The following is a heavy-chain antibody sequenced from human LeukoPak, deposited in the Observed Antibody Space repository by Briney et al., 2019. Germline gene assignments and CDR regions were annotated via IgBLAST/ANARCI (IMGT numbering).Heavy chain of an antibody. V-gene: IGHV3-23*01. Sequence: PGGSLRLSCAASGFTFSSYAMSWVRQAPGKGLEWVSAISGSGGSTYYADSVKGRFTISRDNSKNTLYLQINSLRAEDTAVYYCAKGPHIVLMVYAMSDYWGQGTLVTVSS. CDR1: GFTFSSYA. J-gene: IGHJ4*02. CDR3: AKGPHIVLMVYAMSDY. CDR2: ISGSGGST. D-gene: IGHD2-8*01.